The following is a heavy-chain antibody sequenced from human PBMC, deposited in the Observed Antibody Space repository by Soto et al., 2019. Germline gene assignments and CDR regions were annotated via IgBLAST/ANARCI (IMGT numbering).Heavy chain of an antibody. Sequence: GESLKISCKGSGYSFSGYWITWVRQKPGKGLEWMGRIDPSDSQTYYSPSFRGHVTISVTKSITTVFLQWSSLRASDTAMYYCARQIYDSDTGPNFQYYFDSWGQGTPVTVS. D-gene: IGHD3-22*01. V-gene: IGHV5-10-1*01. J-gene: IGHJ4*02. CDR2: IDPSDSQT. CDR1: GYSFSGYW. CDR3: ARQIYDSDTGPNFQYYFDS.